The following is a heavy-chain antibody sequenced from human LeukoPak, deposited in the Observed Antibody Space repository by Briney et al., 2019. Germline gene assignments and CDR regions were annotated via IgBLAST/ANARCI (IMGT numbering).Heavy chain of an antibody. CDR1: GFTFSSYA. D-gene: IGHD6-13*01. Sequence: GGSLRLSCAASGFTFSSYAMSWVRQAPGKGLEWVSAISGSGGSTYYADSVKGRFTISRDNSKNTLYLQMNSLRAEDTAVYYCATDPQQLASREYFQHWGQGTLVTVSS. CDR3: ATDPQQLASREYFQH. J-gene: IGHJ1*01. V-gene: IGHV3-23*01. CDR2: ISGSGGST.